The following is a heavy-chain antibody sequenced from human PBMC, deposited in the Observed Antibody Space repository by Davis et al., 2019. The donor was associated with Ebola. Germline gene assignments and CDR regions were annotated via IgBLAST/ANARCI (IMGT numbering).Heavy chain of an antibody. V-gene: IGHV3-33*01. CDR2: IWYDGSNK. Sequence: GESLKISCAASGFTFSSYGMHWARQVPGKGLEWVAVIWYDGSNKYYADSVKGRFTISRDNSKNTLYLQMNSLRAEDTAVYYCARDLPRYCSGGSCYNVGGRMDVWGQGTTVTVSS. CDR1: GFTFSSYG. CDR3: ARDLPRYCSGGSCYNVGGRMDV. J-gene: IGHJ6*02. D-gene: IGHD2-15*01.